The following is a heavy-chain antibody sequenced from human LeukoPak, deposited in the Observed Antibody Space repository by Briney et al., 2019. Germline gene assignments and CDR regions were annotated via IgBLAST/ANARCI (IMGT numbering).Heavy chain of an antibody. J-gene: IGHJ6*03. CDR1: GYTFTGYY. V-gene: IGHV1-2*02. D-gene: IGHD6-13*01. CDR2: INPNSGGT. Sequence: ASVKVSCKASGYTFTGYYMHWVRQAPGQGLEWMGWINPNSGGTNYAQKFQGRVTMTRDTSISTAYMELSRLRSDDTAVYYCARSSSWYWKYYYYYMDVWGKGTTVTISS. CDR3: ARSSSWYWKYYYYYMDV.